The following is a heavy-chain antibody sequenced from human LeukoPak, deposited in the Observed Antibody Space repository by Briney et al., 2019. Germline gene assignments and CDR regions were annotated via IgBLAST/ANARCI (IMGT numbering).Heavy chain of an antibody. CDR2: IYPGDSDT. CDR1: GYSFTSYW. CDR3: ARQGFWSGYHIDY. V-gene: IGHV5-51*01. Sequence: GESLKISCKGSGYSFTSYWIGWVRQMPGKGLEWMGIIYPGDSDTRYSPSFQGQVTISADKSISTAYLQWSGLKASDTAMYYCARQGFWSGYHIDYWGQGTLVTVSS. D-gene: IGHD3-3*01. J-gene: IGHJ4*02.